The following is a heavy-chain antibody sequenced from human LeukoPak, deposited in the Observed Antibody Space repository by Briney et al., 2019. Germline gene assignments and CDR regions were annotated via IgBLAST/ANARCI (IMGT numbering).Heavy chain of an antibody. D-gene: IGHD2-15*01. CDR3: ARAGGYCGRISCPYYFDY. J-gene: IGHJ4*02. CDR1: GYSFTNYD. CDR2: MNPKSGDT. V-gene: IGHV1-8*02. Sequence: ASVKVSCKASGYSFTNYDINWVRQATGQGLEWMGWMNPKSGDTGYSQKFQGRVTMTRNTSISTAYMELSSLRSEDTAVYYCARAGGYCGRISCPYYFDYWGQGSLVAVSS.